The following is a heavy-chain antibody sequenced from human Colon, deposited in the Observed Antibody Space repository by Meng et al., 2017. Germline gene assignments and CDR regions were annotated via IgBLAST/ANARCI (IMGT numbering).Heavy chain of an antibody. CDR2: IFYNGIT. J-gene: IGHJ2*01. CDR1: RDSIRNYY. CDR3: ARVVKRDYGDYVWYFDL. D-gene: IGHD4-17*01. V-gene: IGHV4-59*01. Sequence: GSLRLSCSVSRDSIRNYYWSWIRQPPGKGLEWIGYIFYNGITNYNPSLKSRLTISVDTSKSQFSLKLTSVTAADTAVYYCARVVKRDYGDYVWYFDLWGRGTLVTVSS.